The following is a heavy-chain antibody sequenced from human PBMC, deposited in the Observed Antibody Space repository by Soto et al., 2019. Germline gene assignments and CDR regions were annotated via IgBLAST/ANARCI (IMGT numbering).Heavy chain of an antibody. J-gene: IGHJ4*02. Sequence: QVQLVQSGAEEKKPGASVKVSCKASGYTFTGYAMHWVRQAPGQRLEWMGWINAGNGNTKYSQKFQGRVTITRDTAASTAYMELSSLRSEETAVYYWAIAVAGAADFDYWGQGTLVTVSS. CDR3: AIAVAGAADFDY. CDR2: INAGNGNT. D-gene: IGHD6-19*01. V-gene: IGHV1-3*05. CDR1: GYTFTGYA.